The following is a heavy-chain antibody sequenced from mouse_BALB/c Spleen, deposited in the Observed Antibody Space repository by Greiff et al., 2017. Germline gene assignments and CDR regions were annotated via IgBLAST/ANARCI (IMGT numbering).Heavy chain of an antibody. Sequence: EVQLQQSGPELVKPGASVKISCKASGYTFTDYNMHWVKQSHGKSLEWIGYIYPYNGGTGYNQKFKSKATLTVDNSSSTAYMELRSLTSEDSAVYYCARRHGYYAMDYWGQGTSVTVSS. CDR2: IYPYNGGT. CDR1: GYTFTDYN. CDR3: ARRHGYYAMDY. V-gene: IGHV1S29*02. D-gene: IGHD1-2*01. J-gene: IGHJ4*01.